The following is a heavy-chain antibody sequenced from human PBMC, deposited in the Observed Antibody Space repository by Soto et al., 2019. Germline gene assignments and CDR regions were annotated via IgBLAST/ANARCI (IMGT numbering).Heavy chain of an antibody. CDR3: ATDNWNYGYYFDY. J-gene: IGHJ4*02. D-gene: IGHD1-7*01. CDR1: GGTFSSYA. CDR2: IIPIFGTA. Sequence: GASVKVSCKASGGTFSSYAISWVRQAPGQGLEWMGGIIPIFGTANYAQKFQGRVTITADEPTSTAYMELSSLRSEDTAVYYCATDNWNYGYYFDYWGQGTLVTVSP. V-gene: IGHV1-69*13.